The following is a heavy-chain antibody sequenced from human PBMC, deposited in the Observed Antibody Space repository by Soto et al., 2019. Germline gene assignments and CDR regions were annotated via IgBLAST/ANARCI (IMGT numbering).Heavy chain of an antibody. D-gene: IGHD2-21*02. CDR1: GSTFSSYT. CDR2: IIPVLGVT. V-gene: IGHV1-69*02. J-gene: IGHJ6*02. CDR3: ARRGYCGADCYSKYYYGMDL. Sequence: QVQLVQSGAEVKKPGSSVKVSCRASGSTFSSYTVSWVRQAPGQGLEWMGRIIPVLGVTNYAPKFKGSVTITADKSKTTVYMELSSLRSGDTAIYYCARRGYCGADCYSKYYYGMDLWGQGTTVTVSS.